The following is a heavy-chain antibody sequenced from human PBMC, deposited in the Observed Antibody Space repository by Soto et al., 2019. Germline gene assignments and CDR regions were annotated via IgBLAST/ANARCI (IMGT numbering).Heavy chain of an antibody. CDR3: ARSSGSYTPRYYYGMDV. Sequence: GGSLRLSCGGSGFTFRSYSMNWGRQAPGKGLEWVSYISSSSSTIYYADSVKGRFTISRDNAKTSLYLQMNSLRAEDTAVYYCARSSGSYTPRYYYGMDVWGQGTTVTVSS. J-gene: IGHJ6*02. D-gene: IGHD1-26*01. CDR1: GFTFRSYS. V-gene: IGHV3-48*01. CDR2: ISSSSSTI.